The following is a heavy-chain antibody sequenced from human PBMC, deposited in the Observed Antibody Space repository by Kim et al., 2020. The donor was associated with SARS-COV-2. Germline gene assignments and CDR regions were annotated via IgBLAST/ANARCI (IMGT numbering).Heavy chain of an antibody. CDR3: VKTSSTWPRHFDY. J-gene: IGHJ4*02. Sequence: GGSLRLSCSVFGFSFNHYAMYWVRQAPGKGLEYVSAISTDGRETFYTDSVKGRFTISRDNSKNTLYLQMTSLRPEDTALYYCVKTSSTWPRHFDYWGQGTLVTVSS. CDR2: ISTDGRET. D-gene: IGHD6-13*01. CDR1: GFSFNHYA. V-gene: IGHV3-64D*09.